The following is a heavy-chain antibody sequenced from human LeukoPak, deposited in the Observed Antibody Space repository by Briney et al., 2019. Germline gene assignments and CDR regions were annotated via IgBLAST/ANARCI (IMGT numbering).Heavy chain of an antibody. CDR2: IYYSGST. V-gene: IGHV4-30-4*01. CDR1: GGSISSGDYF. Sequence: SETLSLTCTVSGGSISSGDYFWSWIRQPPGEGLEWIGYIYYSGSTYYNPSLKSRVTISVDTSKNQFSLKLSSVTAADTAVYYCARAGSSRDDYGQSDYWGQGTLVTVSS. CDR3: ARAGSSRDDYGQSDY. J-gene: IGHJ4*02. D-gene: IGHD4-17*01.